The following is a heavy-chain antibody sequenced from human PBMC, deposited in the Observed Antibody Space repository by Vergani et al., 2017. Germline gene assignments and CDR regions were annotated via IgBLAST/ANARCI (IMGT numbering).Heavy chain of an antibody. CDR3: ARGTGIAATGGDY. CDR1: GFTFSSYW. CDR2: ISSSSSYI. J-gene: IGHJ4*02. V-gene: IGHV3-21*01. D-gene: IGHD6-13*01. Sequence: EVQLVESGGGLVQPGGSLRLSCAASGFTFSSYWMSWVRQAPGKGLEWVSSISSSSSYIYYADSVKGRFTISRDNSKNTLYLQMNSLRAEDTAVYYCARGTGIAATGGDYWGQGTLVTVSS.